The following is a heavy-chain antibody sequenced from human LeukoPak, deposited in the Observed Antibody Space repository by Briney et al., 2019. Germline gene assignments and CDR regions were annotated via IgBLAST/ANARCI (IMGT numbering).Heavy chain of an antibody. CDR3: ARSGRGTYYYFDL. J-gene: IGHJ4*02. D-gene: IGHD1-26*01. CDR1: GFTFTSYG. Sequence: GGSLRLSCAASGFTFTSYGISWVRQAPGQGLEWMGWISGSNGNTNYAQKFQGRVSMTADTSTSTAYMELRSLRSDDTAVYYCARSGRGTYYYFDLWGQGTLVTVSS. CDR2: ISGSNGNT. V-gene: IGHV1-18*01.